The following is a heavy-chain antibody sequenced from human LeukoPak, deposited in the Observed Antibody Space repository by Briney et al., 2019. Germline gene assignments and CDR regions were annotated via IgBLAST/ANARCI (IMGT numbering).Heavy chain of an antibody. V-gene: IGHV3-30*01. CDR3: ARAVGDCSGGSCYSGLDY. CDR2: ISYDGTNK. CDR1: GLTVSIYT. Sequence: GGSLRLSCAASGLTVSIYTMHWVRQASGKGLEWVALISYDGTNKYYADSVKGRFTISRDNSKSTLYLQMNSLRAEDTAVYYCARAVGDCSGGSCYSGLDYWGQGALVTVSS. D-gene: IGHD2-15*01. J-gene: IGHJ4*02.